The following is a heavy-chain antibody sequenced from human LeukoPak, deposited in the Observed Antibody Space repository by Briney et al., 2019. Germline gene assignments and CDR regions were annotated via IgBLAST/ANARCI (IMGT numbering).Heavy chain of an antibody. V-gene: IGHV3-21*01. Sequence: GGSLRLSCAASGFTFSSYSMNWVRQAPGKGLEWVSSISGSSSYIYYADSVKGRFTISRDNAKNSLYLQMNSLRAEDTAVYYCASHSIGYCSGGSCYSFWGQGTLVTVSS. D-gene: IGHD2-15*01. CDR1: GFTFSSYS. CDR2: ISGSSSYI. J-gene: IGHJ4*02. CDR3: ASHSIGYCSGGSCYSF.